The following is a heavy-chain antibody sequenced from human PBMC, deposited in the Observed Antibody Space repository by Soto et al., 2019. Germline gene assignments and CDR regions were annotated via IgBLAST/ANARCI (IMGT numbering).Heavy chain of an antibody. CDR2: ISYDGSNK. V-gene: IGHV3-30*18. D-gene: IGHD3-3*01. CDR3: ANGITIFGVVNGIDAFDI. CDR1: GFTFSSYG. Sequence: GGSLRLSCAASGFTFSSYGMHWVRQAPGKGLEWVAVISYDGSNKYYADSVKGRFTISRDNSKNTLYLQMNSLRAEDMAVYDCANGITIFGVVNGIDAFDIWVQGTMVTVSS. J-gene: IGHJ3*02.